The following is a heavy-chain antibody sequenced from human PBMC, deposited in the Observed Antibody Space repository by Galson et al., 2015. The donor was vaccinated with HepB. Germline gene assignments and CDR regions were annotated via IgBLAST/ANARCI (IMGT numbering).Heavy chain of an antibody. CDR2: ISAYNGNT. D-gene: IGHD3-3*01. CDR3: ARDLGPYDFWTPGWFDP. J-gene: IGHJ5*02. Sequence: SVKVSCKASGYTFTSYGISWVRQAPGQGLEWMGWISAYNGNTNYAQKLQGRVTMTTDTSTSTAYMELRSLRSDDTAVYYCARDLGPYDFWTPGWFDPWGQGTLVTVSS. CDR1: GYTFTSYG. V-gene: IGHV1-18*01.